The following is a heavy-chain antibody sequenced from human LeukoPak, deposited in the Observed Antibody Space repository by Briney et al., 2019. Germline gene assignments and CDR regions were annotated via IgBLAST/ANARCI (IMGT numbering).Heavy chain of an antibody. CDR2: IYTSGST. Sequence: SETLSLTCTVSGGSISSYYWSWIRQPAGKGLEWIGRIYTSGSTNYNPSLKSRVTISVETSKNQFSLRLSSVTAADTAVYYCARYSSGWYQRNFDYWGQGTLVTVSS. CDR1: GGSISSYY. V-gene: IGHV4-4*07. D-gene: IGHD6-19*01. CDR3: ARYSSGWYQRNFDY. J-gene: IGHJ4*02.